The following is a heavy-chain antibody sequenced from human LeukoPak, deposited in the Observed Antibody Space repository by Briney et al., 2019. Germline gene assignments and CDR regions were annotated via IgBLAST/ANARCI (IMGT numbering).Heavy chain of an antibody. CDR3: ARDAYSSFWCDY. D-gene: IGHD5-12*01. CDR2: INPDSGDT. V-gene: IGHV1-2*06. J-gene: IGHJ4*02. CDR1: GYTFTGYY. Sequence: GASVKVSCKASGYTFTGYYIHWVRQAPGQGLEWMGRINPDSGDTNYTQKFQGRVTMSKYTPMSTVYMELNGLTSDDTAVYFCARDAYSSFWCDYWGQGTLVTVSS.